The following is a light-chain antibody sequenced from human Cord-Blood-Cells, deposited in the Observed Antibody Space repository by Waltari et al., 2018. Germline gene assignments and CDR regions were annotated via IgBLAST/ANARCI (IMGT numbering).Light chain of an antibody. Sequence: DIQLTQSPSFLSASVGDRVTITCRASQGISSYLAWYQQKPGKAPKLLIYAASTLQSGVPSRFSGSVSGTEFTLTISSLQPEDFATYYCQQLNSYPPGGTFGPGTKVDIK. CDR3: QQLNSYPPGGT. CDR2: AAS. V-gene: IGKV1-9*01. CDR1: QGISSY. J-gene: IGKJ3*01.